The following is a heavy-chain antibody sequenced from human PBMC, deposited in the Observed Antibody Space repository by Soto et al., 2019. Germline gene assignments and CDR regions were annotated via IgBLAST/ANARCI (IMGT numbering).Heavy chain of an antibody. CDR3: ARVKTVDYYGMGV. CDR1: GASISSYF. V-gene: IGHV4-4*07. Sequence: ETLSPTCTASGASISSYFWTWIRQPAGKGLEWIGRIYSSGSTDYNPSLKSRVTMSIDTSKNQFSLNLSSVTAADTAVYFCARVKTVDYYGMGVWGQGATVTVSS. CDR2: IYSSGST. J-gene: IGHJ6*02.